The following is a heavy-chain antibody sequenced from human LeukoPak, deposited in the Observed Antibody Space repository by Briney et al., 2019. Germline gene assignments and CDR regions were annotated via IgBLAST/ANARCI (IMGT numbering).Heavy chain of an antibody. CDR3: ATIYYYVMDV. Sequence: GGSLRLSCAASGFTFTTYAMSWVRQAPGKGLEWVSAITGGGGSTSYADSEKGRFTISRDNSKNTLYLQMNSLRAEDTALYYCATIYYYVMDVWGQGTTVTVSS. CDR2: ITGGGGST. J-gene: IGHJ6*02. V-gene: IGHV3-23*01. CDR1: GFTFTTYA.